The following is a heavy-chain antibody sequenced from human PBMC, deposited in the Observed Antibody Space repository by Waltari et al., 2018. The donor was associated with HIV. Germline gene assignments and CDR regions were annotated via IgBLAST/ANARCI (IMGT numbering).Heavy chain of an antibody. J-gene: IGHJ5*02. CDR2: INHSGRT. D-gene: IGHD2-2*01. CDR3: ARGGVVPAAITWPGNWFDP. Sequence: QVQLQQWGAGLLKPSETLSLTCAVYGGSFSGYYWSWIRQPPGKGLEWIGEINHSGRTNYNPSLKSRVTISVDTSKNQCCLKLSSVTAADTAVYYCARGGVVPAAITWPGNWFDPWGQGTLVTVSS. CDR1: GGSFSGYY. V-gene: IGHV4-34*01.